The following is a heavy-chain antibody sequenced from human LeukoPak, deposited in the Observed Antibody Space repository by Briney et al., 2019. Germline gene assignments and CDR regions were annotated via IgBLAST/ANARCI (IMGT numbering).Heavy chain of an antibody. CDR3: ARDWGYCSGGSCYSEYAFDI. Sequence: PGGSLRLSCAASGFTFTHSWMSWIRQPPGKGLEWIGYIYYSGSTNYNPSLKSRVTISVDTSKNQFSLKLSSVTAADTAVYYCARDWGYCSGGSCYSEYAFDIWGQGTMVTVSS. CDR2: IYYSGST. J-gene: IGHJ3*02. V-gene: IGHV4-59*01. D-gene: IGHD2-15*01. CDR1: GFTFTHSW.